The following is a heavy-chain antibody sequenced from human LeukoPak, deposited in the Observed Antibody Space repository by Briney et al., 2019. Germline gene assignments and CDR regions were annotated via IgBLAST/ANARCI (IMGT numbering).Heavy chain of an antibody. Sequence: GGSLRLSCVASGFICSTCWMSWVRQAPGKGLEWVSVIYSGGSTYYADSVKGRFTISRDNSKNTLYLQMNSLRVEDTAVYYCVRTHDYWGQGTLVTVSS. CDR2: IYSGGST. J-gene: IGHJ4*02. CDR3: VRTHDY. V-gene: IGHV3-53*01. CDR1: GFICSTCW.